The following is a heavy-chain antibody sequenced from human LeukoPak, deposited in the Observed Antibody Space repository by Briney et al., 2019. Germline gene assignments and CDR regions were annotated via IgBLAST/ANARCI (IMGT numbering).Heavy chain of an antibody. V-gene: IGHV5-51*01. J-gene: IGHJ5*02. CDR2: IYHGESDT. CDR1: GYRFTSYR. D-gene: IGHD2-21*02. Sequence: GEPLKISCKGSGYRFTSYRIGWVRQMPGKGLEGMRIIYHGESDTRYSLSFQGQVTISADMSSSTAYLQWSSLKSTDTAMYYCARLRGDYNWFDPWGQGTLVTVSS. CDR3: ARLRGDYNWFDP.